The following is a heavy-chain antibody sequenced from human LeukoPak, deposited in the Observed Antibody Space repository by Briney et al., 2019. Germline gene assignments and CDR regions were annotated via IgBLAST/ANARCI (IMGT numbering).Heavy chain of an antibody. CDR2: INPDGSTA. D-gene: IGHD6-19*01. V-gene: IGHV3-74*01. J-gene: IGHJ4*02. CDR3: ARVAVGEYNFHH. CDR1: EFTFSTYW. Sequence: GGSLRLSCAASEFTFSTYWMHWVRQALGKGLVWVSRINPDGSTASYAGSVEGRFTISRDNAKNTLYLQMNSLRAEDTAVYFCARVAVGEYNFHHWGQGTLVTVSS.